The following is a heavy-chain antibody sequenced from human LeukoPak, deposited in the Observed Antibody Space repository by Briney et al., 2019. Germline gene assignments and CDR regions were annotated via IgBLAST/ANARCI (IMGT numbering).Heavy chain of an antibody. V-gene: IGHV1-2*02. J-gene: IGHJ5*02. CDR3: ARVWQWELLNWFDP. CDR2: INPDSGGT. CDR1: GYTFTNYY. D-gene: IGHD1-26*01. Sequence: GASVKVSCKASGYTFTNYYIHWVRQAPGQGLEWMGWINPDSGGTNYPQKFQGRVTMTRDTSISTAYLEVSRVRSDDTAVYYCARVWQWELLNWFDPWGQGTLVTVSS.